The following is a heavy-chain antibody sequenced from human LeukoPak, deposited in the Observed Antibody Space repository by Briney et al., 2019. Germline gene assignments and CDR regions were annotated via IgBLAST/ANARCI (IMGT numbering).Heavy chain of an antibody. CDR1: GGSSSGYY. CDR3: ARETVSGDLIDY. D-gene: IGHD2-21*02. J-gene: IGHJ4*02. V-gene: IGHV4-34*01. Sequence: SETLSLTCAVYGGSSSGYYWSWIRQPPGKGLEWIGEINHSGSTNYNPSLKSRVTISVDTSKNQFSLKLSSVTAADTAVYYCARETVSGDLIDYWGQGTLVTVSS. CDR2: INHSGST.